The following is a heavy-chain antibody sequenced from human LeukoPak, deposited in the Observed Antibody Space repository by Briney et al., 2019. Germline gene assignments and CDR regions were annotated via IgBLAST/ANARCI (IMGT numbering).Heavy chain of an antibody. D-gene: IGHD3-10*01. CDR3: ARVGAYWFGESFFDY. CDR1: GGSISSSSYY. J-gene: IGHJ4*02. V-gene: IGHV4-39*07. CDR2: IYYSGST. Sequence: SETLSLTCTVSGGSISSSSYYWGWSRQPPGKGLEWIGSIYYSGSTYYNPSLKSRVPISVDTSKNQFLLKLSSVTAADTAVYYCARVGAYWFGESFFDYWGQGTLVTVSS.